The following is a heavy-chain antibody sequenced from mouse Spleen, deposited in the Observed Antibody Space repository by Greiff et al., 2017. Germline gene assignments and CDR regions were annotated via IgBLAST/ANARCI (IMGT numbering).Heavy chain of an antibody. CDR3: AREEVHYYGSFAY. Sequence: VQLQQSGPELVKPGASVKISCKASGYTFTDYYMNWVKQSHGKSLEWIGDINPNNGGTSYNQKFKGKATLTVDKSSSTAYMELRSLTSEDSAVYYCAREEVHYYGSFAYWGQGTLVTVSA. CDR1: GYTFTDYY. V-gene: IGHV1-26*01. J-gene: IGHJ3*01. CDR2: INPNNGGT. D-gene: IGHD1-2*01.